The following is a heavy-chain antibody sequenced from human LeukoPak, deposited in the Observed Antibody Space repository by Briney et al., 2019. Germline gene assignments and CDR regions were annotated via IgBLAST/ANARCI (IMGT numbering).Heavy chain of an antibody. V-gene: IGHV3-49*04. CDR3: TRGSRYCDSTSCPYYYMDV. CDR2: VRSKVYGGTT. Sequence: GRSLRLSCTASGFTFGDYAMSWVRQAPGKGLEWVGFVRSKVYGGTTEYAASVKGRFTISRDDSKSIAYLQMNSLKTEDTAVYYCTRGSRYCDSTSCPYYYMDVWGKGTTVTVSS. D-gene: IGHD2-2*01. CDR1: GFTFGDYA. J-gene: IGHJ6*03.